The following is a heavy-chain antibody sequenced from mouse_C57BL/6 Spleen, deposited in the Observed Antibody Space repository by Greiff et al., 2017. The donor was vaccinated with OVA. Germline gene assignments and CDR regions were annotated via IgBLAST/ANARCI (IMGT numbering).Heavy chain of an antibody. Sequence: QVQLQQSGAELVRPGASVTLSCKASGYTFPDYEMHWVKQTPVHGLEWIGAIDPETGGTAYSQKFKGKAILTADKSSSTAYMELRSLTSEDSAVYDCTRRRALRYSDVWGTGTTVTVSS. CDR3: TRRRALRYSDV. J-gene: IGHJ1*03. D-gene: IGHD2-10*01. CDR1: GYTFPDYE. CDR2: IDPETGGT. V-gene: IGHV1-15*01.